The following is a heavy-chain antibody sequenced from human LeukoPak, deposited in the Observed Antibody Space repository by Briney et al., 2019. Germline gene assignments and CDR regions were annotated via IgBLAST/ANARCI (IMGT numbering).Heavy chain of an antibody. J-gene: IGHJ4*02. Sequence: GGSLRLSCAASEFTFNNYAMSWVRQAPGKGLEWVSGISGSGGNTYYADSVKGRFTISRDNSKNTLYLQMNSLRAEDTAVYYCAIFREYSYGHPYYFDYWGQGTLVTVSS. CDR1: EFTFNNYA. CDR2: ISGSGGNT. D-gene: IGHD5-18*01. V-gene: IGHV3-23*01. CDR3: AIFREYSYGHPYYFDY.